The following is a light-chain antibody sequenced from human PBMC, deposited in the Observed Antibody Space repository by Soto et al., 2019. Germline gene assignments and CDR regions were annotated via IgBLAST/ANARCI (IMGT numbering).Light chain of an antibody. CDR1: QSVSSN. J-gene: IGKJ2*01. CDR3: QQYYNWPPYT. V-gene: IGKV3-15*01. CDR2: GAS. Sequence: IVLTQSPATLSVSPGDRATLSCRASQSVSSNLAWHQQKPGQTPRCLIYGASTRATGVPPRFSGSRSGTEFTLTISRLQSEDFAVYYCQQYYNWPPYTFGQGTKVDFK.